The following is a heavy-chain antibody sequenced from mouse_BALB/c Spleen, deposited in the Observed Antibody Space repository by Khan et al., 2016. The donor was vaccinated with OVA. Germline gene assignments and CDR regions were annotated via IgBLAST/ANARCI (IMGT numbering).Heavy chain of an antibody. J-gene: IGHJ4*01. Sequence: QVQLKESGPGLVAPSQSLSITCTISGFSLTNYGVHWVRQPPGKGLEWLVVIWSDGSTTYNSALTSRLTISKDNSKSQVFLNMNSLQTDDTAMYVCARAPYYTYNIMDYWGQGTSVTVSS. D-gene: IGHD1-1*01. CDR3: ARAPYYTYNIMDY. CDR1: GFSLTNYG. CDR2: IWSDGST. V-gene: IGHV2-6-1*01.